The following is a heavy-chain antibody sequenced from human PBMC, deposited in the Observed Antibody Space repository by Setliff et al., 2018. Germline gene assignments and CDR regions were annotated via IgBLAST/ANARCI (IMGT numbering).Heavy chain of an antibody. CDR3: TTGPRDSRNYLNWFDP. CDR2: IKSSREGATS. D-gene: IGHD4-4*01. V-gene: IGHV3-15*01. J-gene: IGHJ5*02. Sequence: GGSLRLSCSVSGITFKNAWMTWVRQAPGKGPEWVGRIKSSREGATSDYGAPAKGRFTISRDDSKNLIYLQMNNLKTEDTGFYYCTTGPRDSRNYLNWFDPWGQGTLVTSPQ. CDR1: GITFKNAW.